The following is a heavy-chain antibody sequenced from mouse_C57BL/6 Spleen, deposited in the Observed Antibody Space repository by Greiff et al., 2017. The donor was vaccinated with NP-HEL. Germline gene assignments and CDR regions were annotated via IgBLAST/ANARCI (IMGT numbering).Heavy chain of an antibody. Sequence: LVESGPELVKPGASVKISCKASGYAFSSPWRNWVKQRPGKGLEWIGRIYPGDGDPNYNGKFKGKATLTADKSSSTAYMQLSSLTSEDSAVYFCARHYSNSPYYFDYWGQGTTLTVSS. V-gene: IGHV1-82*01. J-gene: IGHJ2*01. CDR1: GYAFSSPW. CDR3: ARHYSNSPYYFDY. CDR2: IYPGDGDP. D-gene: IGHD2-5*01.